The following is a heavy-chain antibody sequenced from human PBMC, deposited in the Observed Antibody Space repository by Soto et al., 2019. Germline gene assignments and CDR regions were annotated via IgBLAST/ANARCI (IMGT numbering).Heavy chain of an antibody. CDR1: SGSISSHN. V-gene: IGHV4-59*08. D-gene: IGHD3-10*01. CDR3: VRQGIGDLHGLVDV. CDR2: IYYSGST. Sequence: QVQLQQSGPGLVKPSETLSLTCTVSSGSISSHNWSWIRQPPGKGLEWIGYIYYSGSTSYNPSLKSRVTISADTSTKQFSLKLSSVTAADTAVYYCVRQGIGDLHGLVDVWGQGTTVSVSS. J-gene: IGHJ6*02.